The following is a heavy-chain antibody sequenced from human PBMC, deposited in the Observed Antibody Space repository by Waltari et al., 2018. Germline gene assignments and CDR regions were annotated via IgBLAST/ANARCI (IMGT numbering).Heavy chain of an antibody. CDR2: INHSGST. CDR1: GGSFSGYY. CDR3: ARTAAGLPYWYFDL. J-gene: IGHJ2*01. Sequence: QVQLQQWGAGLLKPSETLSLTCAVYGGSFSGYYWSWLRQPPGKGLEWIGEINHSGSTNYNPTLKSRVTISVDTSKNQFSLKLSSVTAADTAVYYCARTAAGLPYWYFDLWGRGTLVTVSS. D-gene: IGHD6-13*01. V-gene: IGHV4-34*01.